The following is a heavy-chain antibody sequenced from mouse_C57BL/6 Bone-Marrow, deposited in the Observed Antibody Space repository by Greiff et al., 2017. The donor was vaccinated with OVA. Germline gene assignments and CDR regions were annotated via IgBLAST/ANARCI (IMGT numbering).Heavy chain of an antibody. Sequence: EVKLMESGAELVRPGASVKLSCTASGFNIKDDYMHWVKQRPEQGLEWIGWIDPENGDTEYASKFQGKATITADTSSNTAYLQLSSLTSEDTAVYYCTTPYYYGSRGYFDVWGTGTTVTVSS. CDR2: IDPENGDT. V-gene: IGHV14-4*01. CDR3: TTPYYYGSRGYFDV. D-gene: IGHD1-1*01. CDR1: GFNIKDDY. J-gene: IGHJ1*03.